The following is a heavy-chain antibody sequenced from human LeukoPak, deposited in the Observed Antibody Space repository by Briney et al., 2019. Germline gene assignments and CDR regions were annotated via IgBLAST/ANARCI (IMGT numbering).Heavy chain of an antibody. CDR2: IRYDGSNK. CDR1: GFTFSSYG. CDR3: AKIASYDILTGYYYYYYMDV. Sequence: GWSLRIYCAASGFTFSSYGMPWVRQAPGKGLPWVAFIRYDGSNKYYADSVKGRFTISRDNSKNTLYLQMNSLRAEDTAVYYCAKIASYDILTGYYYYYYMDVWGKGTTVTISS. D-gene: IGHD3-9*01. V-gene: IGHV3-30*02. J-gene: IGHJ6*03.